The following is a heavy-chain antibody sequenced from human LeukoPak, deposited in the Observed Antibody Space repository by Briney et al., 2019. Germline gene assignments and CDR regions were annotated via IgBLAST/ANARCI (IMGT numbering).Heavy chain of an antibody. Sequence: NPSETLSLTCTVSGGSISSYYWSWIRQPPGKGLEWIGYIYYSGSTNYNPSLKSRVTISVDTSKNQFSLKLSSVTAADTAVYYCARSLGDSSGYYSAGYWGQGTLVTVSS. J-gene: IGHJ4*02. D-gene: IGHD3-22*01. CDR1: GGSISSYY. CDR3: ARSLGDSSGYYSAGY. V-gene: IGHV4-59*01. CDR2: IYYSGST.